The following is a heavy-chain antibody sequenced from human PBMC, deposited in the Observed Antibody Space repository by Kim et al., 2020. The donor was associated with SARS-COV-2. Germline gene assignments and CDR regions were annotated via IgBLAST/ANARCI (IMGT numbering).Heavy chain of an antibody. Sequence: GGSLRLSCAASGFTFSSYAMSWVRQAPGTGLEWVSSIGSNGGNTYYADSVKGRFTISRDNSTNALYLQMNSLRADDTAVKYCARVLVRRDGSGVWGQGTT. J-gene: IGHJ6*02. CDR2: IGSNGGNT. V-gene: IGHV3-23*01. CDR3: ARVLVRRDGSGV. D-gene: IGHD1-26*01. CDR1: GFTFSSYA.